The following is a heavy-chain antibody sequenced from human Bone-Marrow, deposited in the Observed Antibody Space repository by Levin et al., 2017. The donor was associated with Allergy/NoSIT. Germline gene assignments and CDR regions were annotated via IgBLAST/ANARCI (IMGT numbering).Heavy chain of an antibody. J-gene: IGHJ5*02. CDR2: INLDSGTT. Sequence: ASVKVSCKASEYTFTGYFMQWVRRAPGQGLEWLGLINLDSGTTNYAQKFQGRVTLTTDTSTRTVYMEVRSLRSEDTAMYYCAREKEATYWFHPWGQGTLVTVSS. V-gene: IGHV1-46*01. D-gene: IGHD1-26*01. CDR3: AREKEATYWFHP. CDR1: EYTFTGYF.